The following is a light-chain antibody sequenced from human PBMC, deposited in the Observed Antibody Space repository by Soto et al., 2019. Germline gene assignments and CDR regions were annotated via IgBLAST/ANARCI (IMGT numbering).Light chain of an antibody. V-gene: IGKV3-11*01. Sequence: EIVLTQSPATLPLSPGERATLSCRASQSVSIYLAWYQQKPGQAPRLLIYDASSRATDIPARFTGSGSGTDFTLTISSLEPEDVAVYYCQQRSNWPWTFGQGTKVEIK. CDR3: QQRSNWPWT. J-gene: IGKJ1*01. CDR2: DAS. CDR1: QSVSIY.